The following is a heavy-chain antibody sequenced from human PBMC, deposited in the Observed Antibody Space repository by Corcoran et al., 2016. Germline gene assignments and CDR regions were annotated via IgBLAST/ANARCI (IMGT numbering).Heavy chain of an antibody. J-gene: IGHJ5*02. V-gene: IGHV1-8*01. CDR1: GYTFTSYD. CDR3: ARAPSGYYNWFDP. Sequence: QVQLVQSGAEVEKPGASVKVSCKASGYTFTSYDINWLRQATGQGLEWMGWMNPNSGNTGYAQKFQGRVTMTRNTSINTAYMELSSLRSEDTAMYYCARAPSGYYNWFDPWGQGTLVTVSS. CDR2: MNPNSGNT. D-gene: IGHD3-3*01.